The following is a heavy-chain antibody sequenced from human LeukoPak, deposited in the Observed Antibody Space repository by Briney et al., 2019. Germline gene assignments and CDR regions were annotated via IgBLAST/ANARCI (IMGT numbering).Heavy chain of an antibody. CDR2: IYYSGST. CDR3: AREDITMVRGVRLYYFDY. Sequence: SETLSLTCTVSGGSISSGGYYWSWIRQHPGTGLEWIGYIYYSGSTYYNPSLKSRVTISVDTSKNQFSLKLSSVTAADTAVYYCAREDITMVRGVRLYYFDYWGQGTLVTVSS. CDR1: GGSISSGGYY. V-gene: IGHV4-31*03. D-gene: IGHD3-10*01. J-gene: IGHJ4*02.